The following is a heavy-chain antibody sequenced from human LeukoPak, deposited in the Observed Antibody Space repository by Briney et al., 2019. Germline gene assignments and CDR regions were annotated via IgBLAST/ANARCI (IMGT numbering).Heavy chain of an antibody. Sequence: ASVKVSCKPSGYTFTSYGISWVRQAPGQGLEWMGWISVYNGNTNYAQKLQGRVTMTTDTSTSTAYMELRSLRSDDTAVYYCARDAFQSGELDYWGQGTLVTVSS. CDR3: ARDAFQSGELDY. CDR2: ISVYNGNT. D-gene: IGHD7-27*01. V-gene: IGHV1-18*01. CDR1: GYTFTSYG. J-gene: IGHJ4*02.